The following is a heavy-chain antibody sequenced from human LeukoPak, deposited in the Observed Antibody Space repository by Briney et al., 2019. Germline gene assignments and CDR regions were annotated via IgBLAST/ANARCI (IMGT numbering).Heavy chain of an antibody. Sequence: GRSLRLSCAASGFTFDDYAMHWVRQAPGKGLEWVSGISWNSGSIGYADSVKGRFTISRDNAKNSLYLRMNSLRAEDTALYYCAKLESKFRNYYFDYWGQGTLVTVSS. CDR3: AKLESKFRNYYFDY. J-gene: IGHJ4*02. D-gene: IGHD3-3*01. CDR2: ISWNSGSI. V-gene: IGHV3-9*01. CDR1: GFTFDDYA.